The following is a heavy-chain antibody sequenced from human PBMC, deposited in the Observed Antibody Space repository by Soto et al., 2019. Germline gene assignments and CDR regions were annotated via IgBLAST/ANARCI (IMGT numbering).Heavy chain of an antibody. J-gene: IGHJ4*02. CDR2: IIPIFGTA. Sequence: SVKVSCKASGGTFSSYAISWVRQAPGQGLEWMGGIIPIFGTANYAQKFQGRVTITADESTSTAYMGLSSLRSEDTAVYYCARDPFSGSYYRGFDYWGQGTLVTVSS. D-gene: IGHD1-26*01. CDR3: ARDPFSGSYYRGFDY. CDR1: GGTFSSYA. V-gene: IGHV1-69*13.